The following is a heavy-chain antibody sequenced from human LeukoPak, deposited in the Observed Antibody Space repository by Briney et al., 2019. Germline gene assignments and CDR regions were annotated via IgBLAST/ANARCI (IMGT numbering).Heavy chain of an antibody. CDR1: ISSVSSRFY. V-gene: IGHV4-38-2*02. Sequence: PSETLSLTCNVSISSVSSRFYWGWIRQPPGKGLEWVATFYHTGSTYYRPSLKSRVTLTADTSKKQFSLRLRSVTAADTAIYYCATSYTSGYYFDNWGQGTLATVSS. D-gene: IGHD5-12*01. CDR2: FYHTGST. J-gene: IGHJ4*02. CDR3: ATSYTSGYYFDN.